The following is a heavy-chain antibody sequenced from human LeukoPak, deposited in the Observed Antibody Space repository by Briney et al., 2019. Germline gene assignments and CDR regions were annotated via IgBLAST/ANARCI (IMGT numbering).Heavy chain of an antibody. V-gene: IGHV1-2*02. CDR1: GYTFTGYY. Sequence: GASVKVSCKASGYTFTGYYMHWVRQAPGQGLERMGWINPNSGGTNYAQKFQGRVTMTRDTSISTAYMELSRLRSDDTAVYYCARVVSGWHLFDYWGQGTLVTVSS. D-gene: IGHD6-19*01. CDR2: INPNSGGT. J-gene: IGHJ4*02. CDR3: ARVVSGWHLFDY.